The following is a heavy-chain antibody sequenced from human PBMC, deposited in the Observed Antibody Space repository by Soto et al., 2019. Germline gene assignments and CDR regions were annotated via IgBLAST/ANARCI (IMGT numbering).Heavy chain of an antibody. V-gene: IGHV3-21*01. CDR2: ISSSSSYI. D-gene: IGHD1-1*01. J-gene: IGHJ4*02. CDR1: GFTFSSYS. CDR3: ARAGGDWNDPPRFDY. Sequence: EVQLVESGGGLVKPGGSLRLSCAASGFTFSSYSMNWVRQAPGKGLEWVSSISSSSSYIYYADSVKGRFTISRDNAKNSLYLQMNSLRAEDTAVYYCARAGGDWNDPPRFDYWGQGTLVTVSS.